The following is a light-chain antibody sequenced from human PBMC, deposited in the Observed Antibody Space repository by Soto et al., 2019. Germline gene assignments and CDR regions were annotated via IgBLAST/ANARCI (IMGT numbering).Light chain of an antibody. V-gene: IGKV3-15*01. CDR2: GAS. CDR1: QSVSSN. CDR3: QQYNNRPPL. Sequence: EIVMTQSPATLSVSPGERATLSCRASQSVSSNLAWYQQKPGQAPRLLIYGASTRATGVAARFSGSGSGTEFTLTISSLQSEDFAVYYCQQYNNRPPLFGQGTKVDI. J-gene: IGKJ1*01.